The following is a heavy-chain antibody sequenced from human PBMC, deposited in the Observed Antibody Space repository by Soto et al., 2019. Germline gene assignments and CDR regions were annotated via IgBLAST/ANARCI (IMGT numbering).Heavy chain of an antibody. CDR1: GFTVSRNY. CDR2: IYSGNYT. J-gene: IGHJ6*02. CDR3: ARDGWAVAGTGYYYYGMDV. D-gene: IGHD6-19*01. Sequence: EVQLVESGGGLVQPGGSLRLSCAASGFTVSRNYMNWVRQAPGKGLEWISVIYSGNYTYYADSVKGRFTTSRDNAKNTLSLQMNSLRVEDTAVYYCARDGWAVAGTGYYYYGMDVWGQGTTVTVSS. V-gene: IGHV3-66*01.